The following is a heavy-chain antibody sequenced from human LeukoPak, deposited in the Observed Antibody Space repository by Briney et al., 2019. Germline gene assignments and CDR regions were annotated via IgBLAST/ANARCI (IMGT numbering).Heavy chain of an antibody. CDR3: ARDRGYDFWSGYYEDAFDI. CDR2: ISSSSSYI. CDR1: GFTFSSYS. J-gene: IGHJ3*02. D-gene: IGHD3-3*01. Sequence: GGSLRLSCAASGFTFSSYSMNWVRQAPGKGLEWVSSISSSSSYIYYADSVKGRFTISRDNAKNSLYLQMNSLRAEDTAVYYCARDRGYDFWSGYYEDAFDIWGQGTMVTVSS. V-gene: IGHV3-21*01.